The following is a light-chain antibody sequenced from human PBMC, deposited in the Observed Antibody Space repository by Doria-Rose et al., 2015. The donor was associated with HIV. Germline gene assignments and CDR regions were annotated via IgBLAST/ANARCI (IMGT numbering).Light chain of an antibody. CDR1: QSLLHTIGYNY. J-gene: IGKJ2*01. CDR2: LGS. CDR3: MQALQTPYT. V-gene: IGKV2-28*01. Sequence: TTQSPLSLPVTPGQPASISCRSSQSLLHTIGYNYLDWYLQKPGQSPQLLIYLGSNRASGVPDRFSGSGSGTDFTLKISRVEAEDVGVYYCMQALQTPYTFGQGTKLEIK.